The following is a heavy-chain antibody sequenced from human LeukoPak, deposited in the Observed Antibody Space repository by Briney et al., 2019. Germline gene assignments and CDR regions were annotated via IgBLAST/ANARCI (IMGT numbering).Heavy chain of an antibody. CDR3: ARGRLSPNSGYGNYYYYYLDV. CDR1: GGSFSGYY. V-gene: IGHV4-34*01. D-gene: IGHD5-12*01. Sequence: SETLSLTCAVYGGSFSGYYWSWIRQPPGKGLEWIGEINHRGSTNYNPSLKSRVTISVDTSKNQFSLKLSSVTAADTAVYYCARGRLSPNSGYGNYYYYYLDVWGKGTTVTVSS. J-gene: IGHJ6*03. CDR2: INHRGST.